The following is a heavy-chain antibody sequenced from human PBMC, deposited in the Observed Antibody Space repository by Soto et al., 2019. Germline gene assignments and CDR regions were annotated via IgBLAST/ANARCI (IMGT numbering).Heavy chain of an antibody. CDR2: VSRSSDYI. CDR1: GFTFSLYS. J-gene: IGHJ4*02. V-gene: IGHV3-21*01. D-gene: IGHD3-10*01. CDR3: ARDGDVETYYYFDT. Sequence: GSLRHSCAASGFTFSLYSMNWVRQAPGKGLEWVSSVSRSSDYIYYADSVKGRFTISRDNAKNSLYLQMNSLRAEDTAVYYCARDGDVETYYYFDTWGLGTLVTVSS.